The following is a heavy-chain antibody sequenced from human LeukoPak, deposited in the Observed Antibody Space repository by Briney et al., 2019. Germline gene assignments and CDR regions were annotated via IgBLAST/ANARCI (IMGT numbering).Heavy chain of an antibody. Sequence: SETLSLTCTVSGGSISSYYWSWIRQPPGKGLEWIGYIYCSGSTNYNPSLKSRVTISVDTSKNQFSLKLSSVTAADTAVYYCASFGIAVAGFDYWGQGTLVTVSS. V-gene: IGHV4-59*01. CDR3: ASFGIAVAGFDY. CDR2: IYCSGST. CDR1: GGSISSYY. J-gene: IGHJ4*02. D-gene: IGHD6-19*01.